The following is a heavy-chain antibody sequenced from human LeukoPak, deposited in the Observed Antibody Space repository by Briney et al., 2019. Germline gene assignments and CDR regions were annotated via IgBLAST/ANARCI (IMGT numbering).Heavy chain of an antibody. CDR2: FDPEDGET. V-gene: IGHV1-24*01. CDR1: GYTLTELS. D-gene: IGHD2-2*01. Sequence: ASVKVSCKVSGYTLTELSMHWVRQAPGKGLEWMGGFDPEDGETIYAQKFQGRVTMTEDTSTDTAYMELSSLRSEDTAVYYCATGIRSSTSCYPNWFDPWGQGTLVTVSS. CDR3: ATGIRSSTSCYPNWFDP. J-gene: IGHJ5*02.